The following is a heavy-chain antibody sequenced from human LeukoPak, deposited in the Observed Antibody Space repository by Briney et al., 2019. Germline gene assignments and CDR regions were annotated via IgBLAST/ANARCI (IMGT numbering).Heavy chain of an antibody. CDR1: GYTFTDYY. D-gene: IGHD3-10*01. CDR3: SSAPVTVNRGLTEDGMDV. CDR2: INPYSGST. V-gene: IGHV1-2*02. J-gene: IGHJ6*02. Sequence: ASVKVSCKPPGYTFTDYYLHWVRQAPGQGLEWMGWINPYSGSTNYAHKLQGRVTMTTDTSISTAYMDLSRLTSDDTAVYYCSSAPVTVNRGLTEDGMDVWGQGTTVTVSS.